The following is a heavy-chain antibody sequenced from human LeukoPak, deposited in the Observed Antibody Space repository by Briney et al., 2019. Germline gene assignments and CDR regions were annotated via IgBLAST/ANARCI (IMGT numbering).Heavy chain of an antibody. CDR3: ARASYYYDSSGYSYFDY. J-gene: IGHJ4*02. D-gene: IGHD3-22*01. CDR2: IDWDDDK. V-gene: IGHV2-70*11. CDR1: GFSLSTSGMC. Sequence: SGPTLVNPTQPLTLTCTFSGFSLSTSGMCVSWIRQPPGKALEWLARIDWDDDKYYSTSLKTRLTISKDTSKNQVVLTMTNMDPVDTATYYCARASYYYDSSGYSYFDYWGQGTLVTVSS.